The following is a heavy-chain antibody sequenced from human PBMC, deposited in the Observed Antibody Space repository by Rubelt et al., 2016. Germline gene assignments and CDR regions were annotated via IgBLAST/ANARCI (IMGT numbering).Heavy chain of an antibody. V-gene: IGHV3-23*04. CDR3: ARGRDAVFPDARILDY. CDR2: ISGGSGST. J-gene: IGHJ4*02. CDR1: GFTFSSYA. D-gene: IGHD5-24*01. Sequence: EVQLVESGGGLVQPGGSLRLSCAASGFTFSSYAMSWVRQAPGKGLEWVSAISGGSGSTYYADSVKGRFTISRDNSENTVYLQMNSLRAEETAFYYCARGRDAVFPDARILDYWGQGALVTVSS.